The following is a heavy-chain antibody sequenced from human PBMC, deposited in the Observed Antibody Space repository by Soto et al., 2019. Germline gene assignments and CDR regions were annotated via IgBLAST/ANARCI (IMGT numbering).Heavy chain of an antibody. Sequence: QVQLVESGGGVVQPGRSLRLSCAASGFTFSIYAMHWVRQAPGKGLEWVAVISYDGSNKYYADSVKGRFTISRDNSKNTLNLQMNSSRAEDTAVYYCARVPSSSGRAHFDYWGQCTLVTVPS. V-gene: IGHV3-30-3*01. CDR1: GFTFSIYA. CDR3: ARVPSSSGRAHFDY. D-gene: IGHD1-26*01. J-gene: IGHJ4*02. CDR2: ISYDGSNK.